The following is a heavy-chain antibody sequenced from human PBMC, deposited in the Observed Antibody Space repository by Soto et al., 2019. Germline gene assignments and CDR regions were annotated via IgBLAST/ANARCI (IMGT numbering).Heavy chain of an antibody. Sequence: ESGPTLVNPTETLTLTCTVSGFSLSNARMGVSWIRQSPGKALEWLAHVFSNDEKSYSTSLKSRLTISKDTSKSQVALTMANMDPVDTATYYCARVDERAYTGYGLYYFDSWGQGTLVTVSS. CDR3: ARVDERAYTGYGLYYFDS. J-gene: IGHJ4*02. D-gene: IGHD5-12*01. CDR2: VFSNDEK. CDR1: GFSLSNARMG. V-gene: IGHV2-26*01.